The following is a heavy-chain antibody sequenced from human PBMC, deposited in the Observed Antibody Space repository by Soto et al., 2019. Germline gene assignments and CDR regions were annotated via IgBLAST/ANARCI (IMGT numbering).Heavy chain of an antibody. V-gene: IGHV1-18*01. CDR3: ARTLNEWLLGLE. CDR2: ISAYNGNT. J-gene: IGHJ4*02. Sequence: QVKLVQSGGEVKKPGASVKISCKASGYTFSSYGISWVPKAPGQGLEWMGWISAYNGNTNYAQKFQGRVTMTTDTSTSTAYMELRSLRSDDTAIYYCARTLNEWLLGLEWGQGTLVTVSS. CDR1: GYTFSSYG. D-gene: IGHD3-3*01.